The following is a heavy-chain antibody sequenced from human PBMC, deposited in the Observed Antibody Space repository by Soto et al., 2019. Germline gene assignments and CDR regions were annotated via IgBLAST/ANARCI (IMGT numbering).Heavy chain of an antibody. CDR3: ARDGDGSSWPFDY. J-gene: IGHJ4*02. V-gene: IGHV3-48*01. CDR1: GFTFSRYI. CDR2: ISSSSSTI. D-gene: IGHD6-13*01. Sequence: PGGSLRLSCVASGFTFSRYIMSWVRQAPARGLEWVSYISSSSSTIYYADSVKGRFTISRDNASNSLYLQMNSLRAEDTAVYYCARDGDGSSWPFDYWGQGTLVTVSS.